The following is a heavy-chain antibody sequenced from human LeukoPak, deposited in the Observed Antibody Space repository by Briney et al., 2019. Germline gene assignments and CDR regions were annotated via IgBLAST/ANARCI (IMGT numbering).Heavy chain of an antibody. V-gene: IGHV3-23*01. D-gene: IGHD7-27*01. CDR2: LSGSGDST. J-gene: IGHJ4*02. CDR1: GFIFNSYG. CDR3: AKDRSWGLDY. Sequence: QPGGSLRLSCAASGFIFNSYGMSWVSQAPGKGLEWISALSGSGDSTYYADSVKGRFTISRDNSKNTLYLQMNSLRAEDTAIYYCAKDRSWGLDYWGQGTLVTVSS.